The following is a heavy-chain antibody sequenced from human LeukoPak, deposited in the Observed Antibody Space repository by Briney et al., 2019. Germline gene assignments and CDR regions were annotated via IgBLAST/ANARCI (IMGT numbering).Heavy chain of an antibody. CDR1: GFTFSSYG. Sequence: GGSLRLSCAASGFTFSSYGMSWVRQAPGKGLEWVSAISGSGGSTYYADSVKGRFTISRDNSKNTLYLQMNSLRAEDTAVYYCASSSYGLEWYAFDIWGQGTMVTVSS. CDR3: ASSSYGLEWYAFDI. V-gene: IGHV3-23*01. CDR2: ISGSGGST. J-gene: IGHJ3*02. D-gene: IGHD3-3*01.